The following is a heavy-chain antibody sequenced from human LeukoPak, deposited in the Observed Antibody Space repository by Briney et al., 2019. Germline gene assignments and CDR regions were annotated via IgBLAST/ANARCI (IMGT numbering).Heavy chain of an antibody. D-gene: IGHD4-17*01. J-gene: IGHJ4*02. Sequence: GESLKISCAASGFTFSDYYMSWIRQAPGKGLEWVSYISSSGSTIYYADSVKGRFTISRDNAKNSLYLQMNSLRAEDTAVYYCARDVNDDYGDKAPYWGQGTLVTVSS. CDR1: GFTFSDYY. CDR2: ISSSGSTI. V-gene: IGHV3-11*01. CDR3: ARDVNDDYGDKAPY.